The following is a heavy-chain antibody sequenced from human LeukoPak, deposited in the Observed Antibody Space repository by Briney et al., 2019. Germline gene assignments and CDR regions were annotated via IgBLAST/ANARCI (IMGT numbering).Heavy chain of an antibody. V-gene: IGHV4-59*01. CDR1: GGSISSYY. J-gene: IGHJ3*02. D-gene: IGHD5-18*01. Sequence: SETLSITCTVSGGSISSYYWSWIRQPPGNGLEWIGYIYYSGSTNYNPSLKSRVTISVDTSKNQFSLKLSPVTAADTAVYYCARVGSRYGADAFDIWGRGAMVIVS. CDR3: ARVGSRYGADAFDI. CDR2: IYYSGST.